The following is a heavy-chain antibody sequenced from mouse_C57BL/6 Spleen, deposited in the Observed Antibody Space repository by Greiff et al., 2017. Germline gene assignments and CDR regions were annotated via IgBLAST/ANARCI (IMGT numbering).Heavy chain of an antibody. J-gene: IGHJ2*01. D-gene: IGHD1-1*01. CDR3: TVLITTVGEDY. Sequence: EVQGVESGGGLVQPGGSMKLSCVASGFTFSNYWMNWVRQSPEKGLEWVAQIRLKSDNYATHYAESVKGRFTISRDDSKSSVYLQMNNLRAEDTGIYYCTVLITTVGEDYWGQGTTLTVSS. CDR1: GFTFSNYW. CDR2: IRLKSDNYAT. V-gene: IGHV6-3*01.